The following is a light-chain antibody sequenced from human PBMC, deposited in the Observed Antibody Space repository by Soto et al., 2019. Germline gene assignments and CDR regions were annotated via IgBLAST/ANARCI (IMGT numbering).Light chain of an antibody. CDR3: CSYAGGTSVV. V-gene: IGLV2-23*01. J-gene: IGLJ2*01. Sequence: QSALTKPASVSGSPGQSITISCTGTSSDVGSYNLVSWYQQQPGKAPKLMIYEDIERPSGVSNRFSGSKSGNTASLTISGLQTEDEADYYCCSYAGGTSVVFGGGTQRTVI. CDR1: SSDVGSYNL. CDR2: EDI.